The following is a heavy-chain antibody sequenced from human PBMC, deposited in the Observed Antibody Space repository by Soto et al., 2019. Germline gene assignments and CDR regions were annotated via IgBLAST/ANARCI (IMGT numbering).Heavy chain of an antibody. V-gene: IGHV3-23*01. Sequence: GGSLRLSCAASGVTFSGYAMSWVRQAQGKGLEWVSAISGSGGSTYYADSVKGRFTISRDNSKNTLHLQMNNLRDEDTAVYYCARVEDDDFWSGYYTTFDYWGHGTLVTVSS. CDR1: GVTFSGYA. CDR2: ISGSGGST. D-gene: IGHD3-3*01. J-gene: IGHJ4*01. CDR3: ARVEDDDFWSGYYTTFDY.